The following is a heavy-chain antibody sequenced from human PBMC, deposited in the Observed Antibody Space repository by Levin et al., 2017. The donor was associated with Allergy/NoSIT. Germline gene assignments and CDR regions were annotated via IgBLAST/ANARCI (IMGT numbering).Heavy chain of an antibody. CDR2: IKQDGSEK. D-gene: IGHD6-13*01. J-gene: IGHJ4*02. Sequence: GGSLRLSCAASGFTFSSYWMSWVRQAPGKGLEWVANIKQDGSEKYYVDSVKGRFTISRDNAKNSLYLQMNSLRAEDTAVYYCARDPAYSSSWPYFDYWGQGTLVTVSS. CDR1: GFTFSSYW. CDR3: ARDPAYSSSWPYFDY. V-gene: IGHV3-7*04.